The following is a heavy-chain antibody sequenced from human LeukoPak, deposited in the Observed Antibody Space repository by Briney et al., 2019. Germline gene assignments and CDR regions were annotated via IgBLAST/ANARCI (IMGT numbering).Heavy chain of an antibody. CDR1: GFTFSSYS. D-gene: IGHD4-11*01. V-gene: IGHV3-21*01. J-gene: IGHJ4*02. Sequence: GRSLRLSCAASGFTFSSYSMNWVRQAPGKGLEWVSSISSSSSYIYYADSVKGRFTISRDNAKNSLYLQMNSLRAEDTAVYYCARDLPTVTSFDYFDYWGQGALVTVSS. CDR3: ARDLPTVTSFDYFDY. CDR2: ISSSSSYI.